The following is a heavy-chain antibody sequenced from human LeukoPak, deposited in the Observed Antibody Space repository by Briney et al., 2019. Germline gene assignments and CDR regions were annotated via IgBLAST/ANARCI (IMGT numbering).Heavy chain of an antibody. J-gene: IGHJ3*02. CDR2: INHSGST. CDR1: GGSFSGYY. V-gene: IGHV4-34*01. Sequence: SETLSLTCAVYGGSFSGYYWSWIRQPPGKGLEWIGEINHSGSTNYNPSLKSRVTISVDTSKNQFSLKLSSVTAADTAVYYCARGPTLSQYCSGGSCYWASDAFDIWGHGTMVTVSS. D-gene: IGHD2-15*01. CDR3: ARGPTLSQYCSGGSCYWASDAFDI.